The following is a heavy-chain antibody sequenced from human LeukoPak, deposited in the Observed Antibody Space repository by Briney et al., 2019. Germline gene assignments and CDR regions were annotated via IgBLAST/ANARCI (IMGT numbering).Heavy chain of an antibody. J-gene: IGHJ4*02. CDR3: ARAVVVAATRLDIDY. CDR2: MNPNSGNT. D-gene: IGHD2-15*01. CDR1: GYTFTSYD. Sequence: ASVKASCKASGYTFTSYDINWVRQATGQGLKWMGWMNPNSGNTGYAQKFQGRVTITRNTSISTAYMELSRLRSDDTAVYYCARAVVVAATRLDIDYWGQGTLVTVSS. V-gene: IGHV1-8*03.